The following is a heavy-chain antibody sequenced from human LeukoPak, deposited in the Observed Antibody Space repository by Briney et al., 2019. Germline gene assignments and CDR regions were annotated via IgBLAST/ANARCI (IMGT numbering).Heavy chain of an antibody. J-gene: IGHJ4*02. CDR1: GYSFPNFW. Sequence: PGESLKISCKTSGYSFPNFWIGWVRQLPGKGLEWMGIIYPGDSDTRYSPSFRGQVTISADKSITTAYLQWSSLAASDSGIYYGARPYYYDNETSYDENWGQGTQVTVSS. V-gene: IGHV5-51*01. CDR3: ARPYYYDNETSYDEN. CDR2: IYPGDSDT. D-gene: IGHD3-9*01.